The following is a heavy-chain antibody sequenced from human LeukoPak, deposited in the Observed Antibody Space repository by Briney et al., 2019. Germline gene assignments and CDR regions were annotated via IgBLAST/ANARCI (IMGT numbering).Heavy chain of an antibody. Sequence: GGSLRLSCAASGFTFSSYTMKWVRQAPGKGLEWVASISTVSTYTFYADSVKGRFSISRDNVRNLLYLQMSSLGAEDTAVYYCARDGSGFYLYNYMDVWGKGTTVTVSS. D-gene: IGHD6-25*01. CDR1: GFTFSSYT. CDR3: ARDGSGFYLYNYMDV. V-gene: IGHV3-21*06. CDR2: ISTVSTYT. J-gene: IGHJ6*03.